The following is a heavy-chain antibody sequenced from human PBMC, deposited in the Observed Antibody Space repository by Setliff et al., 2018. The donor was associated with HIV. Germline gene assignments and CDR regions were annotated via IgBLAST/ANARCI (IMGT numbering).Heavy chain of an antibody. J-gene: IGHJ4*02. CDR2: ISAYNGNT. Sequence: ASVKVSCKASGYTFTSYGISWVRQAPGQGLEWMGWISAYNGNTNYAQKLQGRVTMTTDTSTSTAYMELRSLRSDDTAVYYCARHRDTIFGVVTPSPFDYWGQGTLVTVSS. V-gene: IGHV1-18*01. CDR3: ARHRDTIFGVVTPSPFDY. CDR1: GYTFTSYG. D-gene: IGHD3-3*01.